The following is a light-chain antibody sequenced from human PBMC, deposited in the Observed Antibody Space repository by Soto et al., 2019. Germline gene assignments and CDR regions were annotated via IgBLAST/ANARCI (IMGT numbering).Light chain of an antibody. CDR2: DAS. V-gene: IGKV3-11*01. Sequence: EIVLTQSPATLSLSPGERATISCRASQSVNSFLAWYPQKPGQAPRLLIYDASNRATGIPARFSGGGSGTDLTLTISSLEPEDFAVYDCQQRDNWPTFGQGTKRDIK. J-gene: IGKJ2*01. CDR3: QQRDNWPT. CDR1: QSVNSF.